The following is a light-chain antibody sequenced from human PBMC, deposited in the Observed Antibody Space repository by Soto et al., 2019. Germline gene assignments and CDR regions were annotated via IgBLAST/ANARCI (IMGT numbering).Light chain of an antibody. Sequence: DIQMTQSPSTLSASVGDRVTITCRASQTINKWLAWYQQKPGKAHRLLIYMAYTLESGVQSRFSGSGSGTEFTLTIRSLQPDDFATYYCQQYNSYSATFGQGTRLEIK. CDR2: MAY. CDR1: QTINKW. V-gene: IGKV1-5*01. CDR3: QQYNSYSAT. J-gene: IGKJ5*01.